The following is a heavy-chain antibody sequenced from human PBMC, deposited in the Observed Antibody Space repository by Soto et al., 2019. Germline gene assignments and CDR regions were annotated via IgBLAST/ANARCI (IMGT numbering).Heavy chain of an antibody. D-gene: IGHD6-19*01. CDR2: ISGSGGST. CDR3: AKDWVVGSRRIAVAGEFDY. V-gene: IGHV3-23*01. J-gene: IGHJ4*02. Sequence: EVQLLESGGGLVQPGGSLRLSCAASGFTFSSYAMSWVRQAPGKGLEWVSAISGSGGSTYYADSVKGRFTISRDNSKNTLYLQMNSLRAEDTAVYYCAKDWVVGSRRIAVAGEFDYWGQGTLVTVSS. CDR1: GFTFSSYA.